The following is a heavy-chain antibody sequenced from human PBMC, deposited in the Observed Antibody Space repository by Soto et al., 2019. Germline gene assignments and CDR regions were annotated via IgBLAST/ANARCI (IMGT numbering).Heavy chain of an antibody. CDR2: MNPNSGNT. CDR1: GYTFTSYD. D-gene: IGHD4-17*01. V-gene: IGHV1-8*01. J-gene: IGHJ6*02. CDR3: ARGPLPTVVTGEDYYYYGMDV. Sequence: QVQLVQSGAEVKKPGASVKVSCKASGYTFTSYDINWVRQATGQGLEWMGWMNPNSGNTGYAQKFQGRVTMTRNTSISTAYMELSSLRSEDTAVYYCARGPLPTVVTGEDYYYYGMDVWGQGTTVTASS.